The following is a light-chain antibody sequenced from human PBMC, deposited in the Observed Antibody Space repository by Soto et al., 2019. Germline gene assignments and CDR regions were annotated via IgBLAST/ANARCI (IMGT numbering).Light chain of an antibody. J-gene: IGKJ4*01. CDR2: GAS. CDR3: QQYSRSPPLT. V-gene: IGKV3-20*01. CDR1: RSVSTF. Sequence: EIVLTRSPGTLSLSPGERATLSCRASRSVSTFLAWYQQKPGQAPRLLIYGASSRATVFPDRFSRSGSGTAFTLTISRLEPEDFAVYYCQQYSRSPPLTFGGGTKVEIK.